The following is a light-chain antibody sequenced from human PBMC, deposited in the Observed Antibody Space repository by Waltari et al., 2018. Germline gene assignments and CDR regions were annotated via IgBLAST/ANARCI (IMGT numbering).Light chain of an antibody. Sequence: QAGLTQPPSVSKGLSQTATLPCTGNSHNVSNQGELWLQQHQGRPPKLLSYRNNNRPSGISERFSASRSGNTASLTITGLQPEDEADYYCATWDISLNSHVFGTGTKVTVL. J-gene: IGLJ1*01. CDR3: ATWDISLNSHV. CDR1: SHNVSNQG. V-gene: IGLV10-54*04. CDR2: RNN.